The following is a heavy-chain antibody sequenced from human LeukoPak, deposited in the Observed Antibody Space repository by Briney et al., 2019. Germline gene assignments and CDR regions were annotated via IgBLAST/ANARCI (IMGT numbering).Heavy chain of an antibody. D-gene: IGHD3-10*01. V-gene: IGHV4-39*07. J-gene: IGHJ5*02. CDR3: AGDSMVRGVITTRWFDP. Sequence: SETLSLTCTVSGGSISSSAYYWGWIRRPPGKGLEWIGSIHSSGSTYYNPSLKSRVTISVDTSKNQFSLKLTSMTAADTAVYYCAGDSMVRGVITTRWFDPWGQRTLVTVSS. CDR2: IHSSGST. CDR1: GGSISSSAYY.